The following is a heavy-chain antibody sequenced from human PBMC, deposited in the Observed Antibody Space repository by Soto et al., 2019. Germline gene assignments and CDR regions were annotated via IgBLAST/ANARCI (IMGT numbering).Heavy chain of an antibody. J-gene: IGHJ4*02. CDR2: IYSGGST. CDR3: ARGCASWNYFDY. CDR1: GFTVSSNY. Sequence: GGSLRLSCAASGFTVSSNYMSWVRQAPGKGLEWVSVIYSGGSTYYADSVKGRFTISRDNSKNTLYLQMNSLRAEDTAVYYCARGCASWNYFDYWGQGTLVTVSS. D-gene: IGHD6-13*01. V-gene: IGHV3-53*01.